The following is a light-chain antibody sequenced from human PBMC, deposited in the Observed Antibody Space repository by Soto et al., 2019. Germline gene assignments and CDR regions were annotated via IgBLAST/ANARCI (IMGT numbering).Light chain of an antibody. Sequence: EIVLTQSPGTLSLSPGVRATLSCRASQSVFNNYLAWYQQKPGQSPRLLIYSASIRATGIPDRFSGSGFGTDFSLTISRLEPEDIAVYFCQQYGSSHPTTFVPGTRLEIK. CDR1: QSVFNNY. CDR2: SAS. CDR3: QQYGSSHPTT. V-gene: IGKV3-20*01. J-gene: IGKJ5*01.